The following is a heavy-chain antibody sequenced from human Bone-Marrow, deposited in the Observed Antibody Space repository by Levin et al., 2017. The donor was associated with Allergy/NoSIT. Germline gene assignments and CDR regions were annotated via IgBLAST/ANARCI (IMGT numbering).Heavy chain of an antibody. V-gene: IGHV1-69*13. CDR1: GGTFKTFG. Sequence: SVKVSCKASGGTFKTFGINWVRQAPGQGLEWMGGIIPIFDTGHYAQNFQGRVTITADELTNTAYMELRSLTSKDTAIYYCARDPSMTPGHLDSWGQGTLVTVSS. J-gene: IGHJ4*02. CDR3: ARDPSMTPGHLDS. CDR2: IIPIFDTG.